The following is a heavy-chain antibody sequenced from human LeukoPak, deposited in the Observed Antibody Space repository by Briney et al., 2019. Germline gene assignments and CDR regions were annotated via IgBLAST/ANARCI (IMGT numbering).Heavy chain of an antibody. V-gene: IGHV4-34*01. D-gene: IGHD5-18*01. CDR1: GGSFSGYY. J-gene: IGHJ4*02. CDR3: ARGIQRGFDY. Sequence: PSETLSLTCAVYGGSFSGYYWSWIRQPPGKGLEWIGEINHSGSTNYNPSLKSRVTISVDTSKNQFYLKLSSVTAADTAVYYCARGIQRGFDYWGQGTLVTVSS. CDR2: INHSGST.